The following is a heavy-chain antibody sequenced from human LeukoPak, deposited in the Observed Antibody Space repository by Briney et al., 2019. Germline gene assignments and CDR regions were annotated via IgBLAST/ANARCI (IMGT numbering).Heavy chain of an antibody. J-gene: IGHJ4*02. Sequence: SETLSLTCAVYGASFSSNYWIWIREPPGKGLEWIGEINHSGTITYKPSLKSRLTISADTSKNHFSLKLSSVTAADTAVYYCARYCGSEYYCISYWGQGTLVTVSS. CDR1: GASFSSNY. D-gene: IGHD2-21*01. CDR2: INHSGTI. V-gene: IGHV4-34*01. CDR3: ARYCGSEYYCISY.